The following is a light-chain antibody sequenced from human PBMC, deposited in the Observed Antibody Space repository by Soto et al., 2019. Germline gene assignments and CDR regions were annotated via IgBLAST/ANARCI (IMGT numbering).Light chain of an antibody. Sequence: QSALTQPPSASGSPGQSVTISCNGTSSDVGGYNYVSWYQQHPGKAPKLMIYEVSKRPSGVPDRFSGSKSGNTASLTVSGLQAEDEADYYCSSYAGSNNFEVFGGGTKLTVL. CDR1: SSDVGGYNY. V-gene: IGLV2-8*01. J-gene: IGLJ2*01. CDR2: EVS. CDR3: SSYAGSNNFEV.